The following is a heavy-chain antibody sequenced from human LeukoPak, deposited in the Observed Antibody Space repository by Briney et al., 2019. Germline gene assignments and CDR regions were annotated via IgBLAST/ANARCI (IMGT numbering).Heavy chain of an antibody. CDR1: GYTFTDDY. D-gene: IGHD4/OR15-4a*01. CDR3: ARDLWGWGSDYLDY. J-gene: IGHJ4*02. V-gene: IGHV1-2*06. CDR2: ISPNSGAT. Sequence: ASVKVSCKASGYTFTDDYVQWVRLVPGEGLEWMGRISPNSGATNYAEKFRGRATMARDTSINTVYMDMSSLRSDDTAVYYCARDLWGWGSDYLDYWGQGTLVTVSS.